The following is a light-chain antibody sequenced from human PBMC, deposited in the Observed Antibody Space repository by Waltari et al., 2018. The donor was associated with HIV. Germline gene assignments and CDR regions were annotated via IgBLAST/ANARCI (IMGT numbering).Light chain of an antibody. J-gene: IGKJ4*01. CDR1: QSFTNKY. V-gene: IGKV3D-20*01. CDR2: DIS. Sequence: VLTQSQATLSLSPGDTATLSCGASQSFTNKYLAWFQQKPGLAPRLRIYDISSRATDIPDRFSGSGSGTDFTLTISRLEPEDFAVYYCHQYGSSPPFTFGGGTKVESK. CDR3: HQYGSSPPFT.